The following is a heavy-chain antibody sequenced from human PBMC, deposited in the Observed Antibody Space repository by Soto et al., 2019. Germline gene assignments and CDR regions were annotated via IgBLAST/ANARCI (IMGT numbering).Heavy chain of an antibody. D-gene: IGHD6-19*01. CDR3: ASLRQWLNSDY. J-gene: IGHJ4*02. Sequence: GGSLRLSCAASGFTFSSYAMHWVRQAPGKGLEWVAVISYDGSNKYYADSVKGRFTISRDNSKNTLYLQMNSLRAEGTAVYYCASLRQWLNSDYWGQGTLVTVSS. CDR2: ISYDGSNK. CDR1: GFTFSSYA. V-gene: IGHV3-30-3*01.